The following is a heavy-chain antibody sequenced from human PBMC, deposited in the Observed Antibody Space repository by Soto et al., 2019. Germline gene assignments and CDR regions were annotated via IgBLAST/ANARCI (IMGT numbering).Heavy chain of an antibody. V-gene: IGHV3-23*01. J-gene: IGHJ6*02. CDR1: GFTFSDYA. CDR2: VSGTGVLT. D-gene: IGHD1-1*01. Sequence: PGGSLRLSCAASGFTFSDYAMSWVRQAPGKGLEWVAGVSGTGVLTYYADSVKGRFTISRDTSTNTLYLQVNSLRAEDTAVYYCAKGLQHYYYYGMDVWGQGTTVTVS. CDR3: AKGLQHYYYYGMDV.